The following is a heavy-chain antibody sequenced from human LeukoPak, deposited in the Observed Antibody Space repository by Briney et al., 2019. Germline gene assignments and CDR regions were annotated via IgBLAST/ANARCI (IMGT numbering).Heavy chain of an antibody. CDR3: GTHAGRTGSDD. D-gene: IGHD3/OR15-3a*01. Sequence: GGSLRLSCATSGFTFSGYYMSWIRQAPGKGLEWVSYISGSGHDISYADSVKGRYTISRDNAKGSLYLQMNSLRAADTAVYYCGTHAGRTGSDDWGQGTLVTVSS. V-gene: IGHV3-11*01. CDR2: ISGSGHDI. J-gene: IGHJ4*02. CDR1: GFTFSGYY.